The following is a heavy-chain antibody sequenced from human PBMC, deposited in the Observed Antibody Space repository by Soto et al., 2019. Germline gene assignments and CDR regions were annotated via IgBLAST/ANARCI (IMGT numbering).Heavy chain of an antibody. Sequence: SVKVSCKASGYTFTTHTMKLLRKAPGQRLEWMGWINPVNGNTKSSQKFQDRVIITRDTSASTAYMELRSLRSEDTAVYYCARGIATGQLDPWGQGTLVTVSS. CDR3: ARGIATGQLDP. D-gene: IGHD6-13*01. J-gene: IGHJ5*02. CDR1: GYTFTTHT. CDR2: INPVNGNT. V-gene: IGHV1-3*01.